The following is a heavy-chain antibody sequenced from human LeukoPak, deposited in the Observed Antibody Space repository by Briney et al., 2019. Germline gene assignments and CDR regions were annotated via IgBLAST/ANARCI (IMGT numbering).Heavy chain of an antibody. Sequence: SETLSLTCAVYGGSFSGYYWSWIRQPPGKGLEWIGEINHSGSTNYNPSLKSRVTISVDTSKNQFSLKLSSVTAADTAVYYCARGRRIVGATFGFDYWGQGTLVTVSS. CDR3: ARGRRIVGATFGFDY. CDR1: GGSFSGYY. D-gene: IGHD1-26*01. J-gene: IGHJ4*02. CDR2: INHSGST. V-gene: IGHV4-34*01.